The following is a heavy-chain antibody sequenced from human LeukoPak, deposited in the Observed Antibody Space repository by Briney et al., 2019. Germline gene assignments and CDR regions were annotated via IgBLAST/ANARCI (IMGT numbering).Heavy chain of an antibody. CDR1: GFTFSDYY. Sequence: GGSLRLSCAASGFTFSDYYMSWIRQAPGKGLEWVSYISSGGSTIYYADSVKGRFTISRDNDKNSLSLQMNSLRDEDTAVYYCARDRGYSNYYDYWGQGTLVTVAS. D-gene: IGHD5-12*01. CDR3: ARDRGYSNYYDY. V-gene: IGHV3-11*04. CDR2: ISSGGSTI. J-gene: IGHJ4*02.